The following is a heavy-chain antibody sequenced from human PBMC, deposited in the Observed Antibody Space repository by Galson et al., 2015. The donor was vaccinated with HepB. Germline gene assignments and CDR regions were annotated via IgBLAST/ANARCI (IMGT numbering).Heavy chain of an antibody. CDR2: FDPEDGET. V-gene: IGHV1-24*01. CDR1: GYTLTELS. CDR3: ATWIVGATLPLRFDY. J-gene: IGHJ4*02. D-gene: IGHD1-26*01. Sequence: SVKVSCKVSGYTLTELSMHWVRQAPGKGLEWMGGFDPEDGETIYAQKFQGRVTMTEDTSTDTAYMELSSLRSEDTAVYYCATWIVGATLPLRFDYWGQGTLVTVSS.